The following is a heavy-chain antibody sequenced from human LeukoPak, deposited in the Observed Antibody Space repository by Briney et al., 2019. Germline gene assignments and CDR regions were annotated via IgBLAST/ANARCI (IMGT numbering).Heavy chain of an antibody. CDR3: ARGTAVAGTAFSSYYYYGMDV. D-gene: IGHD6-19*01. J-gene: IGHJ6*02. V-gene: IGHV3-21*01. CDR2: ISSSSSYI. Sequence: KPGGSLRLSCAASGFTFSSYSMNWVRQAPGKGLEWVSSISSSSSYIYYADSVKGRFTISRDNAKNSLYLQMNSLRAEDTAVYYCARGTAVAGTAFSSYYYYGMDVWGQGTTVTVSS. CDR1: GFTFSSYS.